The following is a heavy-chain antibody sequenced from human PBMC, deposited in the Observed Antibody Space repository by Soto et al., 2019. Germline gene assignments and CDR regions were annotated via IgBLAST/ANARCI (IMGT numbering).Heavy chain of an antibody. V-gene: IGHV1-69*13. CDR1: GCTFSRYA. J-gene: IGHJ3*02. D-gene: IGHD3-16*01. CDR3: AREGCACTCWGGADGFDI. CDR2: IIPIFGTA. Sequence: VASVKVSFQSSGCTFSRYAISWVRQAAGQGLEWMGGIIPIFGTANYAQKFQGRVTITADESTSAAYMELSSLRSEDTAVYYCAREGCACTCWGGADGFDIWGQGTMVTVSS.